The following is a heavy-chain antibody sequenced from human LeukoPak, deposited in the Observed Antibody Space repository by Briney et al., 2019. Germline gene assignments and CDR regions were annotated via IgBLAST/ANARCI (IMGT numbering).Heavy chain of an antibody. CDR3: ARLDGYTLSSYWYFDL. CDR2: ISYNGGT. V-gene: IGHV4-39*01. Sequence: PSETLSLTCTVAGASISSSDYHWGWIRQSPGKGLEWIGTISYNGGTYYSPSLRSRLTISADTSKNQFSVKLNSVTAADTAVYYCARLDGYTLSSYWYFDLWGRGTLVTVSS. D-gene: IGHD3-9*01. J-gene: IGHJ2*01. CDR1: GASISSSDYH.